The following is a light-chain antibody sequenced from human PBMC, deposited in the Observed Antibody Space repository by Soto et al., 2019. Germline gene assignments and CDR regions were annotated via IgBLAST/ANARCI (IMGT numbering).Light chain of an antibody. CDR2: DAS. Sequence: EIVLTQSPATLSLSPGERATLSCRASQSVSSYLAWYQQQPGQAPRLLIYDASNRATGIPARFSGRGSGTDFTITISSLEPEDFAVYDCPQRSNWQMTFGQETKVEIK. V-gene: IGKV3-11*01. CDR1: QSVSSY. J-gene: IGKJ1*01. CDR3: PQRSNWQMT.